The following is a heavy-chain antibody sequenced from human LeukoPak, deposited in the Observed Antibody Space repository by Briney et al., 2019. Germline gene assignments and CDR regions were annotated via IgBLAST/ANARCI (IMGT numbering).Heavy chain of an antibody. CDR3: ARDGSTSSDAFDI. V-gene: IGHV3-21*04. CDR1: GFTFSSYS. D-gene: IGHD2-15*01. Sequence: PGGSLRLSCAASGFTFSSYSMNWVRQAPGKGLEWVSSISSSSSYIYYADSVKGRFTISRDNAKNSLYLQMNSLRAEDTAVYYCARDGSTSSDAFDIWGQGTMVTVSS. J-gene: IGHJ3*02. CDR2: ISSSSSYI.